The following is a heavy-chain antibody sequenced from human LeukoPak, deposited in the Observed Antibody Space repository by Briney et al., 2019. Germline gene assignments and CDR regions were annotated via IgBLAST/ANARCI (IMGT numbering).Heavy chain of an antibody. CDR2: ISSSGSTI. J-gene: IGHJ4*02. D-gene: IGHD1-26*01. Sequence: GGSLRLSCAASGFTFSDYYMSWVRQAPGNGLQWVSYISSSGSTIYYADSVKGQFTISRDNAKNSLYLQMNSLRAEDTAVYYCARASSGTYSETDYWGQGTLATVSS. V-gene: IGHV3-11*04. CDR1: GFTFSDYY. CDR3: ARASSGTYSETDY.